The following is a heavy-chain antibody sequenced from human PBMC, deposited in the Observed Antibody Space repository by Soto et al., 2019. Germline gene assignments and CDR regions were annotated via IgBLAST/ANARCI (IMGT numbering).Heavy chain of an antibody. J-gene: IGHJ3*01. Sequence: VQLVQSGAEVKKPGESLTISCKGSGYSFTSYWISWVRQMPGKGLEWMGRIDPTDSYTNGSPSFQGHVTISVDKSISTAYLQWSRLKASDTAMYYCARLDFGGTNAYDLDVWGQGTMVTVSS. CDR3: ARLDFGGTNAYDLDV. CDR1: GYSFTSYW. V-gene: IGHV5-10-1*03. D-gene: IGHD4-17*01. CDR2: IDPTDSYT.